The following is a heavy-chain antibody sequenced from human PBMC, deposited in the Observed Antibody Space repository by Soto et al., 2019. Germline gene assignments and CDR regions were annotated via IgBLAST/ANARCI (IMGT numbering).Heavy chain of an antibody. Sequence: GRTLRLSGEPSVFNFNHYAMHWVRQAPGKGLEWLAIISLEGSNKYSAKAVKDRFTISRDNSKSTLYLQMNNLRPEDKAVYYCAKDGANPVAARFLDSWGQRFPVT. D-gene: IGHD6-19*01. CDR2: ISLEGSNK. V-gene: IGHV3-30*18. J-gene: IGHJ4*02. CDR3: AKDGANPVAARFLDS. CDR1: VFNFNHYA.